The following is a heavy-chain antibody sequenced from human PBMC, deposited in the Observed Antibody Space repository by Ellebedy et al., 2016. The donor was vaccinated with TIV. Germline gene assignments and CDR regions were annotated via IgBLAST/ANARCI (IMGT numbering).Heavy chain of an antibody. D-gene: IGHD1-26*01. V-gene: IGHV3-66*01. CDR1: GFTVSSNY. Sequence: GESLKIFCAASGFTVSSNYMSWVRQAPGKGLEWVSVIYSGGSTYYADSVKGRFTISRDNSKNTLYLQMNSLRAEDTAVYYCARDGYSGSYYYFDYWGQGTLVTVSS. J-gene: IGHJ4*02. CDR2: IYSGGST. CDR3: ARDGYSGSYYYFDY.